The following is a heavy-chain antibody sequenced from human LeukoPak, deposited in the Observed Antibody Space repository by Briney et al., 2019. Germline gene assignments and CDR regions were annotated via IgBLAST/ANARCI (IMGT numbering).Heavy chain of an antibody. D-gene: IGHD6-13*01. Sequence: SETLSLTCTVSGGSISSSSYYWGWIRQPPGKGLEWIGSIYYSGSTYYNPSLKSRVTISVDTSKNQFSLKLSSVTAADTAVYYRARRLLGSSWYFDYWGQGTLVTVSS. J-gene: IGHJ4*02. V-gene: IGHV4-39*01. CDR3: ARRLLGSSWYFDY. CDR1: GGSISSSSYY. CDR2: IYYSGST.